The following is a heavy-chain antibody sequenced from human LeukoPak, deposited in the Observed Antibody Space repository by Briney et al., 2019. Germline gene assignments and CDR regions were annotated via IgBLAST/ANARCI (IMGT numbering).Heavy chain of an antibody. V-gene: IGHV5-51*01. CDR2: IYPGDSDT. J-gene: IGHJ4*02. CDR3: ARHASYCSGGSCYSYFDY. D-gene: IGHD2-15*01. CDR1: GYSFTSYW. Sequence: GGSRKISCKGSGYSFTSYWIGWVRQMPGKGLEWMGIIYPGDSDTRYSPSFQGQVTISADKSISTAYLQWSSLKASDTAMYYCARHASYCSGGSCYSYFDYWGQGTLVTVSS.